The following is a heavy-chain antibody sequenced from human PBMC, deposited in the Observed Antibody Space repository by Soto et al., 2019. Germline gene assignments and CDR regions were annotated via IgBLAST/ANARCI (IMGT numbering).Heavy chain of an antibody. CDR2: IYYSGST. CDR3: ARASSGSYYYYGMDV. D-gene: IGHD1-26*01. V-gene: IGHV4-61*01. Sequence: SETLSLTCTVSGGSVSSGSYYWSWIRQPPGKGLEWIGYIYYSGSTNYNPSLKSRVTISVDTSKNQFSLKLSSVTAADTAVYYCARASSGSYYYYGMDVWGQGTTVTVSS. CDR1: GGSVSSGSYY. J-gene: IGHJ6*02.